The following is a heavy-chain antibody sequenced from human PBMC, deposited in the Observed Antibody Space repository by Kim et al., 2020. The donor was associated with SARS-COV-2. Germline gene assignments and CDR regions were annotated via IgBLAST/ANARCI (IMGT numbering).Heavy chain of an antibody. J-gene: IGHJ5*02. CDR2: ISGYNGDT. V-gene: IGHV1-18*01. CDR1: GYTFSSYG. CDR3: ARDRGSITIGGLDP. D-gene: IGHD3-9*01. Sequence: ASVKVSCKTSGYTFSSYGINWVRQAPGQGLEWMGWISGYNGDTNYAQKLQGRVTMTTDTSTNTAFMELRSLTSDDTAVYYCARDRGSITIGGLDPWGQGTLVTVSS.